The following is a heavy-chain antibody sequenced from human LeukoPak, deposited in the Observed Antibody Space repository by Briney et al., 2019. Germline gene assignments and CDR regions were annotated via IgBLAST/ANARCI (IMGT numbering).Heavy chain of an antibody. CDR2: ISWNSGSI. CDR1: GFTFDDYA. J-gene: IGHJ5*02. V-gene: IGHV3-9*01. D-gene: IGHD2-15*01. Sequence: GGSLRLSCAASGFTFDDYAMHWVRQAPGKGLEWVSGISWNSGSIGYADSVKGRFTISRDNAKNSLYLQMNSLRAEDTTLYYCAKDRSDCSGGSCYSSWFDPWGQGTLVTVSS. CDR3: AKDRSDCSGGSCYSSWFDP.